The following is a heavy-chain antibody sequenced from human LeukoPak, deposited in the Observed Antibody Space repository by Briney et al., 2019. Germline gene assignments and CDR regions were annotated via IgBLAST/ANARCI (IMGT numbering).Heavy chain of an antibody. CDR2: ISSNGGST. CDR1: GFTFSSYA. V-gene: IGHV3-64*01. CDR3: ARVADYVWGSYDY. J-gene: IGHJ4*02. Sequence: GGSLRLSCAASGFTFSSYAMHWVRQAPGKGLEHVSAISSNGGSTYYANSVKGRFTISRDNSKNTLYLQMGSLRAEDMAVYYCARVADYVWGSYDYWGQGTLVTVSS. D-gene: IGHD3-16*01.